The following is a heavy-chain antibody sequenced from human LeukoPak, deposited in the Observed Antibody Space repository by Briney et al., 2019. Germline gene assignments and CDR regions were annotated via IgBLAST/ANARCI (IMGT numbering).Heavy chain of an antibody. CDR1: GFTFSGSA. CDR3: TRHPWDKDAFDI. D-gene: IGHD1-26*01. J-gene: IGHJ3*02. Sequence: GGSLRLSCAASGFTFSGSAMHWVRQASGKGLEWVGRIRSKANSYATAYAASVKGRFTISGDDSKNTAYLQMNSLKTEDTAVYYCTRHPWDKDAFDIWGQGTMVTVSS. V-gene: IGHV3-73*01. CDR2: IRSKANSYAT.